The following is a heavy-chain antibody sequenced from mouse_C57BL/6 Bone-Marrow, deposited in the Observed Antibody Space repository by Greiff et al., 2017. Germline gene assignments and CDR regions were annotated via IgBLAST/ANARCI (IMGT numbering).Heavy chain of an antibody. CDR2: IRSKSSNYAT. CDR3: VGRGYGSSYGWYFDV. Sequence: EVQLVESGGGLVQPKGSLKLSCAASGFTFNTYAMHWVRQAPGKGLEWVARIRSKSSNYATYYADSVKDRFTISRDDSQSMLYLQMNNLKTEDTAMYYCVGRGYGSSYGWYFDVWGTGTTVTVSS. D-gene: IGHD1-1*01. V-gene: IGHV10-3*01. J-gene: IGHJ1*03. CDR1: GFTFNTYA.